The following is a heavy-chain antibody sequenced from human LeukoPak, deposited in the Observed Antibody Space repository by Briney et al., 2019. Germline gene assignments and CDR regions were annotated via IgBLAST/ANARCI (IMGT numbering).Heavy chain of an antibody. D-gene: IGHD3-10*01. J-gene: IGHJ5*02. CDR3: ARCPYRLGELLSWFDP. CDR2: INPSGGST. Sequence: GASVKVSCKASGYTFTSYYMHWVRQAPGQGLEWMGIINPSGGSTSYAQKFQGRVTMTRDTSISTAYMELSRLRSDDTAVYYCARCPYRLGELLSWFDPWGQGTLVTVSS. CDR1: GYTFTSYY. V-gene: IGHV1-46*01.